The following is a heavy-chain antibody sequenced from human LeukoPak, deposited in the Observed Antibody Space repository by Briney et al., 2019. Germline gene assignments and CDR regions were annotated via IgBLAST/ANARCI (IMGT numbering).Heavy chain of an antibody. Sequence: SQTLSLTCTVSGGSISSGDYYWSWIRQPPGKGLEWIGYIYYSGSTYYNPSLKSRVAISVDTSKNQFSLKLSSVTAADTAVYYCARDLLNEGNHLDYWGQGTLVTVSS. V-gene: IGHV4-30-4*01. CDR1: GGSISSGDYY. CDR2: IYYSGST. CDR3: ARDLLNEGNHLDY. D-gene: IGHD4-23*01. J-gene: IGHJ4*02.